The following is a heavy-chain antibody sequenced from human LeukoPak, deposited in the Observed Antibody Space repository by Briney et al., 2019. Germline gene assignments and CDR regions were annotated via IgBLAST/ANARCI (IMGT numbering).Heavy chain of an antibody. D-gene: IGHD1-26*01. CDR1: GFTFSSYA. V-gene: IGHV3-23*01. CDR3: AEVGIVGATKTYFDY. J-gene: IGHJ4*02. CDR2: ISGSGHST. Sequence: GGSLRLSCAASGFTFSSYAMSWVRQAPGKGLEWVSAISGSGHSTYYADSVKGRFTISRDNSKNTLYLQMNSLRAEDTAIYYCAEVGIVGATKTYFDYWSQGTLVTVSS.